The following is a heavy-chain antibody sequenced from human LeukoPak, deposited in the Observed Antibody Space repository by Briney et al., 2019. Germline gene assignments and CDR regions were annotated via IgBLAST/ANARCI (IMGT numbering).Heavy chain of an antibody. J-gene: IGHJ4*02. CDR2: IKQDGSDK. D-gene: IGHD3-16*01. V-gene: IGHV3-7*01. CDR3: SRGGRGDY. Sequence: VGSLRLSCAASGFTLTTYWMSSVRQAPGKGLEWVANIKQDGSDKYYVDSVKGRFTISRDNAKNSPYLQMNSLRADDTAVYYCSRGGRGDYWGQGTLVTVSS. CDR1: GFTLTTYW.